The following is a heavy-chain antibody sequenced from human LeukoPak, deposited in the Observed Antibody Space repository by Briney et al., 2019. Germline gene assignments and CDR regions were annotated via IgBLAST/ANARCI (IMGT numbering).Heavy chain of an antibody. J-gene: IGHJ4*02. Sequence: GGSLRLSCAASGFTFSSYAMHWVRQAPGKGLEWVAVISYDGSNKYYADSVKGRFTISRDNSKNTLYLQMNSLRAEDTAVYYCARQGATLAESFDYCGQGTLVTVSS. V-gene: IGHV3-30*01. CDR1: GFTFSSYA. D-gene: IGHD1-26*01. CDR3: ARQGATLAESFDY. CDR2: ISYDGSNK.